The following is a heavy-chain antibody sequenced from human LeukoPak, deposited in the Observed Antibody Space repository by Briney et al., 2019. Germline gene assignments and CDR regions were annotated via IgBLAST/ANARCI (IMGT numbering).Heavy chain of an antibody. J-gene: IGHJ2*01. D-gene: IGHD3-22*01. V-gene: IGHV1-69*06. CDR1: GYTFTSYD. CDR2: IIPIFGTA. CDR3: ARDVGSGYYWYFDL. Sequence: GASVKVSCKASGYTFTSYDISWVRQAPGQGLEWMGGIIPIFGTANYAQKFQGRVTITADKSTSTAYMELSSLRSEDTAVYYCARDVGSGYYWYFDLWGRGTLVTVSS.